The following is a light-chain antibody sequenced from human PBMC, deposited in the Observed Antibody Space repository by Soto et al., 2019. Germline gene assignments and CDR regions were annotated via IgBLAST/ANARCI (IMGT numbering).Light chain of an antibody. CDR3: QQRSNWPWT. Sequence: EIVLTQSPATLSLSPGERATLSCRASQSVSRYLAWYQQKPGQAPRLLIYDTSNRATGIPARFSGSGSGRDFTLTISSLEPEDFAGDYCQQRSNWPWTFGGGTKVEIK. J-gene: IGKJ4*01. CDR2: DTS. V-gene: IGKV3-11*02. CDR1: QSVSRY.